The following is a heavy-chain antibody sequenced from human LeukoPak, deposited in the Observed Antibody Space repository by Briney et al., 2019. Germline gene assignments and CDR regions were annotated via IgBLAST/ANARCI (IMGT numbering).Heavy chain of an antibody. CDR2: ISWNSGTI. CDR1: GFTFVDYA. Sequence: GGSLRLSCAATGFTFVDYAMHGARQPPGKGLDGVQGISWNSGTIGYADSVKGRFTISRDNAKNSLYLQMNSLRAEDTALYYCAKDQDSSGDDAFNIWGQGTMVTVSS. V-gene: IGHV3-9*01. J-gene: IGHJ3*02. CDR3: AKDQDSSGDDAFNI. D-gene: IGHD3-22*01.